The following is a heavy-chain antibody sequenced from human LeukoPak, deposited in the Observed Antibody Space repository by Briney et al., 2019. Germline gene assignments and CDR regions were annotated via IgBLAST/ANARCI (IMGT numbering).Heavy chain of an antibody. CDR2: ISFSGST. V-gene: IGHV4-59*01. CDR3: ARDRGDTAMAHPFDY. D-gene: IGHD5-18*01. Sequence: SETLSLTCTVSGGSISSYYWSWVRQPPGKGLEWIGFISFSGSTNYNPSLKSRVTISIDTSKNQFSLKLSSVTAADTAVYYCARDRGDTAMAHPFDYWGQGTLVTVSS. J-gene: IGHJ4*02. CDR1: GGSISSYY.